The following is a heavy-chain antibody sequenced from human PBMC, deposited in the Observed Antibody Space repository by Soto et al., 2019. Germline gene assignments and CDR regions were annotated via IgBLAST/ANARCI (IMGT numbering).Heavy chain of an antibody. J-gene: IGHJ3*02. CDR2: IYYSGST. CDR1: GGSIISYY. V-gene: IGHV4-59*03. Sequence: TVSGGSIISYYWSWFREPPGKGLEWIGYIYYSGSTNYNPSLKSRVTISVDTSKNQFSLKMSSVTAADTALYYCARVERGTATTVVDAFDIWGPGTMVTV. CDR3: ARVERGTATTVVDAFDI. D-gene: IGHD1-1*01.